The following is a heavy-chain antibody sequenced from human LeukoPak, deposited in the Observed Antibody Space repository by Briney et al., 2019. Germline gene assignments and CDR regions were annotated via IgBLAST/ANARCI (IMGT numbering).Heavy chain of an antibody. Sequence: GGSLRLSSAASGFTVSSNYMSWVRQAPGKGLEWVSVIYSGGSTYFADSVKGRFTISRDNSKNTLYLQMNSLRAEDTAVYYCAKLGDYGYWGQGTLVTVSS. D-gene: IGHD4-17*01. J-gene: IGHJ4*02. CDR1: GFTVSSNY. V-gene: IGHV3-53*01. CDR2: IYSGGST. CDR3: AKLGDYGY.